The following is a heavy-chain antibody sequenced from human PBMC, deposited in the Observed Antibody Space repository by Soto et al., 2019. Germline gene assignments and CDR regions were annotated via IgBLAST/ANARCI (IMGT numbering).Heavy chain of an antibody. Sequence: GGSLRLSCAASGFTFDDYAMHWVRQAPGKGLEWVSGISWNSGSIGYADSVKGRFTISRDNAKNSLYLQMNSLRAEDTALYYCAKGILGLPAAIVWGPNYYGMDVWGQGTTVTVSS. CDR1: GFTFDDYA. CDR3: AKGILGLPAAIVWGPNYYGMDV. CDR2: ISWNSGSI. D-gene: IGHD2-2*01. J-gene: IGHJ6*02. V-gene: IGHV3-9*01.